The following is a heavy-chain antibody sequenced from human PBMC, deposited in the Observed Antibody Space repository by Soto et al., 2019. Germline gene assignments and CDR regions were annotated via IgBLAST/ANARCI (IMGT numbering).Heavy chain of an antibody. CDR1: GFTVSSNY. J-gene: IGHJ6*02. D-gene: IGHD6-13*01. V-gene: IGHV3-53*01. CDR2: IYSGGST. Sequence: EVRLVESGGGLIQPGGSLRLSCAASGFTVSSNYMSWVRQAPGKGLEWVSVIYSGGSTYYADSVKGRFTISRDNSKNTLYLQMNSLRAEDTAVYYCASRSSSWYDYYYGMDVWGQGTTVTVSS. CDR3: ASRSSSWYDYYYGMDV.